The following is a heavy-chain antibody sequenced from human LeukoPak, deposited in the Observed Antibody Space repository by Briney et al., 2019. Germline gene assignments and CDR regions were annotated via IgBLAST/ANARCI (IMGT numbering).Heavy chain of an antibody. V-gene: IGHV1-2*02. CDR3: ASTAEEVYGDLDY. CDR1: GYTFTGYY. CDR2: INPNSGGT. Sequence: ASVKVSCKASGYTFTGYYMHWVRQAPGQGLEWMGWINPNSGGTNYAQKFQGRVTMTRDTSISTAYMELSRLRSDDTAVYYCASTAEEVYGDLDYWGQGTPVTVSS. J-gene: IGHJ4*02. D-gene: IGHD4-17*01.